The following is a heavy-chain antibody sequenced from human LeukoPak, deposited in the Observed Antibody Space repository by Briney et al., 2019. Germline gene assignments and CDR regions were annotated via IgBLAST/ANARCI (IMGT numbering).Heavy chain of an antibody. CDR1: GGSISSSSYY. V-gene: IGHV4-39*01. Sequence: PSETLSLTYTVSGGSISSSSYYWGWIRQPPGKGLEWIGSIYYSGSTYYNPSLKSRVTISVDTSKNQFSLKLSSVTAADTAVYYCARPALYVWGSYRTYYFDYWGQGTLVTVSS. CDR2: IYYSGST. CDR3: ARPALYVWGSYRTYYFDY. D-gene: IGHD3-16*02. J-gene: IGHJ4*02.